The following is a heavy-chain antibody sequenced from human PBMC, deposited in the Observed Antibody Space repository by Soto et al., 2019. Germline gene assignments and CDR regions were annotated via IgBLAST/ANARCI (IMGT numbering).Heavy chain of an antibody. CDR2: IDPSDSYT. CDR3: ATRSPGNWPPHSYAFDI. D-gene: IGHD1-1*01. Sequence: GEALNISCKGSGYSFTSYWISWVRQMPGKGLEWMGRIDPSDSYTNYSPSFQGHVTISADKSISTAYLQWSSLKASDTAMYYCATRSPGNWPPHSYAFDIGGQGTMV. V-gene: IGHV5-10-1*01. CDR1: GYSFTSYW. J-gene: IGHJ3*02.